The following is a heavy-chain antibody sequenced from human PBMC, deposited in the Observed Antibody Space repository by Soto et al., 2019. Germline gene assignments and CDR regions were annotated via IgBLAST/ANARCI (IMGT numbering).Heavy chain of an antibody. J-gene: IGHJ4*02. Sequence: ASVKVSCKASGYTFTGYYMHWVRQAPGQVLERMGWIIPNSGGTNYAQKFQGWVTMTRDTSIITAYMELSRLRSDDTAVYYCARDQDEAFEYWGQGTMVTVSS. CDR2: IIPNSGGT. V-gene: IGHV1-2*04. CDR1: GYTFTGYY. CDR3: ARDQDEAFEY.